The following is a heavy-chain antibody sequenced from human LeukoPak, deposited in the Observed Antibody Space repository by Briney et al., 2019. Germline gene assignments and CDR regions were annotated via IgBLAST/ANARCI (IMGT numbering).Heavy chain of an antibody. CDR3: ARDLYRYCSGGSCRQFDY. D-gene: IGHD2-15*01. V-gene: IGHV4-61*02. Sequence: PSETLSLTCNVSGVSISSSSYYWSWIRQPAGKGLEWIGRIHTSGSTNYNPSLKSRVTMSVDTSKNQFSLKLSSVTAADTAVYYCARDLYRYCSGGSCRQFDYWGQGTLVTVSS. CDR2: IHTSGST. J-gene: IGHJ4*02. CDR1: GVSISSSSYY.